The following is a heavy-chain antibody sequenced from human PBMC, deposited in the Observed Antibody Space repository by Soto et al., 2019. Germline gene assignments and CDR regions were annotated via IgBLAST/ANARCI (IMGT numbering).Heavy chain of an antibody. D-gene: IGHD2-2*01. CDR2: ISAYNGNT. CDR1: GYTFTSYG. Sequence: ASVNVSCKASGYTFTSYGISWVRQAPGQGLEWMGWISAYNGNTNYAQKLQGRVTMTTDTSTSTAYMELRSLRSDDTAVYYCARGYFSSTSGFNSFYYYRGVWGKGPTVT. V-gene: IGHV1-18*01. J-gene: IGHJ6*03. CDR3: ARGYFSSTSGFNSFYYYRGV.